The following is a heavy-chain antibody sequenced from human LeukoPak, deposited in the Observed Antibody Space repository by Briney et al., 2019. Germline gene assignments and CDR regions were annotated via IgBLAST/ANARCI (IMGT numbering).Heavy chain of an antibody. CDR1: GFTFSSYS. CDR3: ARDRGWFGELLSHYYYYGMDV. V-gene: IGHV3-48*02. Sequence: GGSLRLSCAASGFTFSSYSMNWVRQAPGKGLEWVSYISSSSSTIYYADSVKGRLTISRDNAKNSLYLQMNSLRDEDTAVYYCARDRGWFGELLSHYYYYGMDVWGQGTTVTVSS. CDR2: ISSSSSTI. J-gene: IGHJ6*02. D-gene: IGHD3-10*01.